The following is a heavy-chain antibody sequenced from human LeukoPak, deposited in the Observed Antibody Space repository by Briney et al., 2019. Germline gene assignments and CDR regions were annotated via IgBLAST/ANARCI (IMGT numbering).Heavy chain of an antibody. Sequence: GGSLSLSCAASGFTFSSCAMSWVRQAPGKGLEWVSAISGSGGSTYYADPVKGRFTISRDNSRNTLYLQMNSLRAEDTAVYYCAKERLGGNYGDYAVDYWGQGTMVTVSS. CDR2: ISGSGGST. J-gene: IGHJ4*02. CDR3: AKERLGGNYGDYAVDY. CDR1: GFTFSSCA. D-gene: IGHD4-17*01. V-gene: IGHV3-23*01.